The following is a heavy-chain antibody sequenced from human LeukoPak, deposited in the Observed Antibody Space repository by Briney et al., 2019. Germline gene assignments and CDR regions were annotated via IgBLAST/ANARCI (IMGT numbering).Heavy chain of an antibody. J-gene: IGHJ4*02. CDR3: ARDSSGYGYYFDY. D-gene: IGHD3-22*01. V-gene: IGHV3-21*01. CDR1: GFTFSTYS. Sequence: GGSLRLSCAASGFTFSTYSMNWVRQAPGKGLEWVSSISRSSSYIYYADSVKGRFTISRDNAKNSLYLQMNSLRVEDTSVYYCARDSSGYGYYFDYWGQGTLVTVSS. CDR2: ISRSSSYI.